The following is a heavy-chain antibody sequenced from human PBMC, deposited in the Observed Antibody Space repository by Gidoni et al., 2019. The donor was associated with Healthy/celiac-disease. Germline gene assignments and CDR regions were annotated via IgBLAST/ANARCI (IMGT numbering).Heavy chain of an antibody. CDR3: AKDSGYSGYDYPLTYFDY. V-gene: IGHV3-9*01. Sequence: EVQLVESGGGLVQPGRSLRLSCAASGFPFDDYAMHWVRQAPGKGLEWVSGISWNSGSIGYADSVKGRFTISRDNAKNSLYLQMNSLRAEDTALYYCAKDSGYSGYDYPLTYFDYWGQGTLVTVSS. D-gene: IGHD5-12*01. CDR2: ISWNSGSI. CDR1: GFPFDDYA. J-gene: IGHJ4*02.